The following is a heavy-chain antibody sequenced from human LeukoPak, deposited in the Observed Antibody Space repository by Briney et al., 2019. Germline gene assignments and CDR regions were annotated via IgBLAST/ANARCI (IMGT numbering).Heavy chain of an antibody. Sequence: SETLSLTCAVYGGSFSGYYWSWIRQPPGKGLEWIGEINHSGSTNYNPSLKSRVTISVDTSKNQFSLKLSSVTAADTAVYYCARGRPWYSSSWTKGGWFDPWGQGTLVTVSS. J-gene: IGHJ5*02. CDR1: GGSFSGYY. V-gene: IGHV4-34*01. CDR3: ARGRPWYSSSWTKGGWFDP. CDR2: INHSGST. D-gene: IGHD6-13*01.